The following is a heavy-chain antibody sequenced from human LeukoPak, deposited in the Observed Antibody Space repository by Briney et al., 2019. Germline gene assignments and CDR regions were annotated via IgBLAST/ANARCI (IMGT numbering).Heavy chain of an antibody. V-gene: IGHV4-59*08. CDR1: GGSISSYY. CDR3: ARHHADTMVRGVIPYYYFDY. J-gene: IGHJ4*02. D-gene: IGHD3-10*01. CDR2: IYYSGST. Sequence: SQTLSLTCTVSGGSISSYYWSWIRQPPGKGLEWIGYIYYSGSTNYNPSLKSRVTISVDTSKNQFSLKLSSVTAADTAVYYCARHHADTMVRGVIPYYYFDYWGQGTLVTVSS.